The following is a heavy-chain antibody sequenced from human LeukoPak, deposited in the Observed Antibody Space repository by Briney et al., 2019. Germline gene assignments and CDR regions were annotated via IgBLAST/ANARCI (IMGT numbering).Heavy chain of an antibody. CDR3: ARAQSYVGYAEADY. V-gene: IGHV4-31*03. J-gene: IGHJ4*02. CDR2: IYGRRST. Sequence: SQTLSLTCSVCGGFISIVGDYWSWTRQYPGRGLEGIGYIYGRRSTYYNPSLRSRITISVDTSKNQFSLKLSSVTAADTAVYYCARAQSYVGYAEADYWGQGTLVTVSS. D-gene: IGHD5-12*01. CDR1: GGFISIVGDY.